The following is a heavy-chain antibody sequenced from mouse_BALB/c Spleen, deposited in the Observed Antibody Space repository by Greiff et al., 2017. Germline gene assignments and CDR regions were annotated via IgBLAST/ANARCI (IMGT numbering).Heavy chain of an antibody. CDR3: AIPYGNPYYYAMDY. CDR2: INPYYGST. J-gene: IGHJ4*01. V-gene: IGHV1-39*01. Sequence: VQLQQTGPELVKPGASVKISCKASGYSFTDYIMLWVKQSHGKSLEWIGNINPYYGSTSYNLKFKGKATLTVDKSSSTAYMQLNSLTSEDSAVYYCAIPYGNPYYYAMDYWGQGTSVTVSS. CDR1: GYSFTDYI. D-gene: IGHD2-1*01.